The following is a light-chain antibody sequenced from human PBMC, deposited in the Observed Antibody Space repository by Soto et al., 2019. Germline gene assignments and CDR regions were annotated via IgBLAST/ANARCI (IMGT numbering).Light chain of an antibody. V-gene: IGKV3-11*01. J-gene: IGKJ4*01. CDR2: DAS. CDR1: QSVGTY. Sequence: ENVLTQSPGTLSLSPGERATLSCRASQSVGTYLAWYQQKPGQAPRLLIFDASKRATGIPARFSGSGPGTDFTLTISSLETEDLAVYYCQQYGSSLLTFGGGTKVDI. CDR3: QQYGSSLLT.